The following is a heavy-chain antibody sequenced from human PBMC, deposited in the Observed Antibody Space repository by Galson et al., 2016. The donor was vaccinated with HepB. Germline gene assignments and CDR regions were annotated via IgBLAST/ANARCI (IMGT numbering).Heavy chain of an antibody. CDR2: FYRSGST. Sequence: SETLSLTCAVSGASISRGNWWNWVRQPPGKGLDWIGEFYRSGSTSSHPSLKSRVTISVDKSKNQFSLILSSVTAADTAVYYCARGMYYYDSRETAWGQGTLVTVSS. J-gene: IGHJ5*02. CDR1: GASISRGNW. CDR3: ARGMYYYDSRETA. V-gene: IGHV4-4*02. D-gene: IGHD3-22*01.